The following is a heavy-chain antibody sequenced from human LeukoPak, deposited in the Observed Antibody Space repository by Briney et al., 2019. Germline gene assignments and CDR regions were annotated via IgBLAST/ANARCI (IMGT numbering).Heavy chain of an antibody. Sequence: SETLSLTCTVSGGSISSYYWSWIRQPPGKGLEWIGYIYYSGSTNYNPSLKSRVTISVDTSKNRFSLKLSSVTAADTAVYYCARDLQRYYFDYWGQGTLVTVSS. J-gene: IGHJ4*02. CDR1: GGSISSYY. V-gene: IGHV4-59*01. CDR2: IYYSGST. CDR3: ARDLQRYYFDY.